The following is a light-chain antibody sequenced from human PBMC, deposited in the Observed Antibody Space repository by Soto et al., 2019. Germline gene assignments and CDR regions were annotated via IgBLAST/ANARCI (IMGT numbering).Light chain of an antibody. Sequence: QSVLTQPASVSGSPGQSITISCTGTSRDVGGYNYVSWYQHHPGKVPKLMIYEVSNRPSGVSNRLSGSKSGNTASLTISGLQAEDEADYYCRSYTRTSTYVFGTGTKVTVL. CDR3: RSYTRTSTYV. J-gene: IGLJ1*01. V-gene: IGLV2-14*01. CDR2: EVS. CDR1: SRDVGGYNY.